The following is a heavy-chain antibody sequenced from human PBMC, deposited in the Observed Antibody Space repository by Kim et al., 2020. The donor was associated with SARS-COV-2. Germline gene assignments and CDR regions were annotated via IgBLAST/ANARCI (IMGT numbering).Heavy chain of an antibody. Sequence: NKAQKLQGRVTMTTDTSTSTAYMELRSLRSDDTAVYYCARDPVVVTPFDYWGQGTLVTVSS. J-gene: IGHJ4*02. V-gene: IGHV1-18*01. CDR3: ARDPVVVTPFDY. D-gene: IGHD3-22*01.